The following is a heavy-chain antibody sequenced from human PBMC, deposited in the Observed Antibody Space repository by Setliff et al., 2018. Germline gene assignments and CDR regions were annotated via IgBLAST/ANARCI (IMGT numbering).Heavy chain of an antibody. V-gene: IGHV3-23*03. CDR3: AKPRLELRWGFEY. CDR1: GFTFTDYA. J-gene: IGHJ4*02. D-gene: IGHD1-7*01. Sequence: GGSMRLSCVASGFTFTDYAMSWVRQAPGKGLEWVSTIYRGDRSTFYADSVQGRFIIFRDGSKNTLYLQMDSLRGEDTAVYYCAKPRLELRWGFEYWGQGTPVTVSS. CDR2: IYRGDRST.